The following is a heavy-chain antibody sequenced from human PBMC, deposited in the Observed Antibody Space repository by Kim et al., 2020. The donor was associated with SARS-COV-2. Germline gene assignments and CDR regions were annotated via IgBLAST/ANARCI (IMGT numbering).Heavy chain of an antibody. CDR1: GGSISSYY. CDR2: IYYSGST. J-gene: IGHJ5*02. D-gene: IGHD2-15*01. V-gene: IGHV4-59*01. Sequence: SETLSLTCTVSGGSISSYYWSWIRQPPGKGLEWIGYIYYSGSTNYNPSLKSRVTISVDTSKNQFSLKLSSVTAADTAVYYCAGVVAATPRWFDPWGQGTLVTVSS. CDR3: AGVVAATPRWFDP.